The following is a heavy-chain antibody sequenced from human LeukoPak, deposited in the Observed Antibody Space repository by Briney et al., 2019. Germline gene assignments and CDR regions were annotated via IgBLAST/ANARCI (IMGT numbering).Heavy chain of an antibody. V-gene: IGHV1-69*01. CDR3: AIFHNWNDPRSYYYYGMDV. D-gene: IGHD1-1*01. CDR2: IIPIFGTA. J-gene: IGHJ6*04. CDR1: GGTFSSYA. Sequence: SVKVSCKASGGTFSSYAISWVRQAPGQGLEWMGGIIPIFGTANYAQKFQGRVTITADESTSTAYVELSSLRSEDTAVYYCAIFHNWNDPRSYYYYGMDVWGKGTTVTVSS.